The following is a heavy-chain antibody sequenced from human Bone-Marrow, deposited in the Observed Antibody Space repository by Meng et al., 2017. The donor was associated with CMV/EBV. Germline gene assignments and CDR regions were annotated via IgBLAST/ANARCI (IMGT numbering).Heavy chain of an antibody. CDR3: ARGIEDIVVVPAANYYYYYGMDV. CDR2: IYYSEST. J-gene: IGHJ6*02. V-gene: IGHV4-59*01. Sequence: SETLSLTCTVSGGSISSYYWSWIRQPPGKGLEWIGYIYYSESTNYNPSLKSRVTISVDTSKNQFSLKLSSVTAADTAVYYCARGIEDIVVVPAANYYYYYGMDVWGQGTTVTVSS. D-gene: IGHD2-2*01. CDR1: GGSISSYY.